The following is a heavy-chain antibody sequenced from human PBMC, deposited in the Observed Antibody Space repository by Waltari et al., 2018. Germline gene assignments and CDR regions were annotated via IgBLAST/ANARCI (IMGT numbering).Heavy chain of an antibody. CDR1: GFTFSSYA. V-gene: IGHV3-30-3*01. CDR2: ISYDGSNK. D-gene: IGHD3-10*01. CDR3: ARGLLWFRELLSHFDY. Sequence: QVQLVESGGGVVQPGRSLRLSCAASGFTFSSYAMHWVRQAPGKGLEWVAVISYDGSNKYYADSVKGRFTISRDNSKNTLYLQMNSLRAEDTAVYYCARGLLWFRELLSHFDYWGQGTLVTVSS. J-gene: IGHJ4*02.